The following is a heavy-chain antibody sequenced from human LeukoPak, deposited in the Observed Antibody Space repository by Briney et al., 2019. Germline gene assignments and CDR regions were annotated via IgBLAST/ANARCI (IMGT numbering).Heavy chain of an antibody. CDR2: IIPIFGTA. V-gene: IGHV1-69*06. CDR1: GGTFSSYA. D-gene: IGHD1-20*01. Sequence: SVKVSCKASGGTFSSYAISWVRQAPGQGLEWMGGIIPIFGTANYAQKFQGRVTITADKSTSTAYMELSSLRSEDTAVYYCATGGITGTAYYYYCYMDVWGKGTTVTVSS. CDR3: ATGGITGTAYYYYCYMDV. J-gene: IGHJ6*03.